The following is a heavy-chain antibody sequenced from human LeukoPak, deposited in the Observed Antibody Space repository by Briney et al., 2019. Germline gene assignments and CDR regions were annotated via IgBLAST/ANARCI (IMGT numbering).Heavy chain of an antibody. CDR1: GFTFDDYA. Sequence: PGGSLRLSCAASGFTFDDYAMHWVRQAPGKGLERVSGISWNSGSIGYADSVKGRFTISRDNAKNSLYLQMNSLRAEDTALYYCAKDSSSGRYYYYYMDVWGKGTTVTVSS. D-gene: IGHD3-22*01. V-gene: IGHV3-9*01. CDR2: ISWNSGSI. J-gene: IGHJ6*03. CDR3: AKDSSSGRYYYYYMDV.